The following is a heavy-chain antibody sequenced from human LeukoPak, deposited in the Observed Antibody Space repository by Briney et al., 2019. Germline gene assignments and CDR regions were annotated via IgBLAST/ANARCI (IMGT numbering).Heavy chain of an antibody. CDR1: GFTFSSYW. D-gene: IGHD1-26*01. CDR3: ARDARLVGATGYYFDY. J-gene: IGHJ4*02. Sequence: GGSLRLSCAASGFTFSSYWMSWVRQAPGKGLEWVANIKQDGSEKYYVDSVKGRFTISRDNAKNSLYLQLNSLRAEDTAAYYCARDARLVGATGYYFDYWGQGTLVTVSS. V-gene: IGHV3-7*01. CDR2: IKQDGSEK.